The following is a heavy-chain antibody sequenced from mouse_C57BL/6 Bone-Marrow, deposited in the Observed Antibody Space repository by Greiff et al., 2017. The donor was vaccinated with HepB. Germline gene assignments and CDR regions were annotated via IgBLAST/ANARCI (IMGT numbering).Heavy chain of an antibody. D-gene: IGHD2-3*01. CDR2: ISNGGGST. J-gene: IGHJ3*01. V-gene: IGHV5-12*01. CDR1: GFTFSDYY. CDR3: ARHEGMVTSWFAY. Sequence: EVQRVESGGGLVQPGGSLKLSCAASGFTFSDYYMYWVRQTPEKRLEWVAYISNGGGSTYYPDTVKGRFTISRDNAKNTLYLQMSRLKSEDTAMYYCARHEGMVTSWFAYWGQGTLVTVSA.